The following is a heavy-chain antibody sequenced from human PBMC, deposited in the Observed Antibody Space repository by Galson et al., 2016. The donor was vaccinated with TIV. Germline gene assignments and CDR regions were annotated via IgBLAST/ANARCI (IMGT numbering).Heavy chain of an antibody. CDR2: INQPGGEK. D-gene: IGHD3-10*01. Sequence: SLRLSCAASGFIFSSYWMSWVRQAPGKGLEWVANINQPGGEKYYGDSVKGRSAIHRDNAKNLLYLQVNSLTVEVTAVYYCARWLMVQGVIRYLDYWGQGTQVTVSS. CDR3: ARWLMVQGVIRYLDY. J-gene: IGHJ4*03. CDR1: GFIFSSYW. V-gene: IGHV3-7*01.